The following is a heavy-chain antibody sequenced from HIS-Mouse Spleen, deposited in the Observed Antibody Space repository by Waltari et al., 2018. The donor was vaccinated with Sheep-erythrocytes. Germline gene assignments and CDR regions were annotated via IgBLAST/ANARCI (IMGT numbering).Heavy chain of an antibody. CDR1: GFTFSSYA. CDR3: AKRRTGDGGLDY. D-gene: IGHD7-27*01. V-gene: IGHV3-23*01. J-gene: IGHJ4*02. Sequence: EVQLLESGGGLVQPGGSVRLSCAASGFTFSSYAMSWVRQAPGKGLEWVSAISGSGGSTYYADSVKGRFTISRDNSKNTLYLQMNSLRAEDTAVYYCAKRRTGDGGLDYWGQGTLVTVSS. CDR2: ISGSGGST.